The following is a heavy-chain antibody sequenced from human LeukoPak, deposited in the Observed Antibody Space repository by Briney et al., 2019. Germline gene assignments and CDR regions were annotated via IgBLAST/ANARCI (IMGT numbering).Heavy chain of an antibody. Sequence: QAGGSLRLSCAASGFPFSSYAMSWVRQAPGEGLQWVSSISGSGSSTYYADSVRGRFTISRDNAKKTLYLEMNSLRMEDTAIYYCATSRVFDYWGQGTLVTVSS. CDR2: ISGSGSST. J-gene: IGHJ4*02. V-gene: IGHV3-23*01. CDR3: ATSRVFDY. CDR1: GFPFSSYA.